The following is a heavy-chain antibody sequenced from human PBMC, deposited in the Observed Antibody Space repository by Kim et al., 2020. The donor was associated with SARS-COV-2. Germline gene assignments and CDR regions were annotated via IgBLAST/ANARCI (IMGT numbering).Heavy chain of an antibody. CDR1: GDSISSSNYY. D-gene: IGHD2-15*01. J-gene: IGHJ4*02. CDR3: ATYLPGVEGGIDY. V-gene: IGHV4-39*01. CDR2: IYYSRST. Sequence: WETLSLTCTVSGDSISSSNYYWGWIRQPPGKGLEWIGSIYYSRSTYYNPSLKSRVTISVDTSKNQFSLKLSSVTAADTAVYYCATYLPGVEGGIDYWGQGTLVTVSS.